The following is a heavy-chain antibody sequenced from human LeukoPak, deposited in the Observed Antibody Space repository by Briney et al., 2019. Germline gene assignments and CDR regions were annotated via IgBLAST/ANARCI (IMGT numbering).Heavy chain of an antibody. CDR1: GGSISSGGYY. V-gene: IGHV4-61*08. CDR2: IYYSGST. J-gene: IGHJ4*02. D-gene: IGHD6-13*01. CDR3: ARLLTGAAGTGFDY. Sequence: SETLSLTCTVSGGSISSGGYYWSWIRQHPGKGLEWIGYIYYSGSTNYNPSLKSRVTISVDTSKNQFSLKLSSVTAADTAVYYCARLLTGAAGTGFDYWGQGTLVTVSS.